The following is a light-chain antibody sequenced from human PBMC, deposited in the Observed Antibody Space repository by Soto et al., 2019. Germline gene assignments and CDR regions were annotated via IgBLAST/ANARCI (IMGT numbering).Light chain of an antibody. J-gene: IGKJ2*01. CDR1: QSVSSN. Sequence: EIVMTQSPATLSVSPGERATLSCRASQSVSSNIARYQQTPGQAPRLLIYGASTRATGIPARFSGSGSGREFALTISSLGFKGFEVYYWQHYNNGPGTFGRGTKLEIK. CDR3: QHYNNGPGT. V-gene: IGKV3-15*01. CDR2: GAS.